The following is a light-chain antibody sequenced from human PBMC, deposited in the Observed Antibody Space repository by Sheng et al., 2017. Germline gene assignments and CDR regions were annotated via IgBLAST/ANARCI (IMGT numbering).Light chain of an antibody. CDR1: QSVSKK. J-gene: IGKJ2*01. Sequence: EIVMTQSPATLSVSPGERATLSCRASQSVSKKLAWYQQKPGQAPRLLMYGASTRATGIPARFSGSGSGTEFTLTISSLQSEDFAVYYCQQYNDWPPSYTFGQGTKLEI. V-gene: IGKV3-15*01. CDR2: GAS. CDR3: QQYNDWPPSYT.